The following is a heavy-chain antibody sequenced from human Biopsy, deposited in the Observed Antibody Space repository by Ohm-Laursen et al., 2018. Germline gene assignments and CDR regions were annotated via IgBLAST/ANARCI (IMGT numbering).Heavy chain of an antibody. D-gene: IGHD5-24*01. V-gene: IGHV1-46*01. CDR1: GNTFATYH. CDR3: ARAGVGSDGTDSYYYGMDV. Sequence: SSVKVSCNASGNTFATYHIHWVRQAPGQGLEWMGVISPSGATTSFSQKFQGRITLTRDTSTGTVYMDLNSLGSEDTAVYYCARAGVGSDGTDSYYYGMDVWGPGTTVTVSS. J-gene: IGHJ6*02. CDR2: ISPSGATT.